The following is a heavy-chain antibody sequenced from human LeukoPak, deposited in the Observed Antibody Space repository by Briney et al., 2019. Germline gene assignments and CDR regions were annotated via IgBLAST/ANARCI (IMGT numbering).Heavy chain of an antibody. CDR3: ATGIAAAGTWDY. Sequence: GESLKISCKGSGYSFTTYWIGWVRQMPGKGLEWMGIIYPGDSDTRYNPSFQGQVTISADKSISNAFLQWSSLKASDTAMYYCATGIAAAGTWDYWGQGTLVTVSS. CDR1: GYSFTTYW. J-gene: IGHJ4*02. CDR2: IYPGDSDT. D-gene: IGHD6-13*01. V-gene: IGHV5-51*01.